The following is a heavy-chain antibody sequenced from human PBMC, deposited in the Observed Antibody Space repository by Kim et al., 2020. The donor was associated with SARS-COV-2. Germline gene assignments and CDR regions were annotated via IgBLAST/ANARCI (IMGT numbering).Heavy chain of an antibody. D-gene: IGHD3-10*01. J-gene: IGHJ4*02. CDR2: IDPSDSDT. CDR1: GYIFTNYW. Sequence: GESLKISCKGSGYIFTNYWITWVRQMPGKGVEWMGRIDPSDSDTSYSPSFQGHVTISADKSISTAYLQWSSLKASDTAMYYCARLPRLRGVTISYFDYWGQGTLVTVSS. CDR3: ARLPRLRGVTISYFDY. V-gene: IGHV5-10-1*01.